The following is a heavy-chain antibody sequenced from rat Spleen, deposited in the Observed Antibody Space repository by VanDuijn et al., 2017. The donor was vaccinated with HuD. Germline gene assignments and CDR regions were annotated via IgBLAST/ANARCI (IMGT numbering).Heavy chain of an antibody. CDR3: ARRCYSGGPFDY. V-gene: IGHV5-7*01. CDR1: GFTFSDYN. Sequence: EVQLVESGGGLVQPGRSLKLSCAASGFTFSDYNMAWVRQAPKKGLEWVATISYDGSSTYYRDSVKGRFTISRDNAKSTLYLQMDSLRSEDTATYYCARRCYSGGPFDYWGQGVMVTVSS. D-gene: IGHD1-1*01. CDR2: ISYDGSST. J-gene: IGHJ2*01.